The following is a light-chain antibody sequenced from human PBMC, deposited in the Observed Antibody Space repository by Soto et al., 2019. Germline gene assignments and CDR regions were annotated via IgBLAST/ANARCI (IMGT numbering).Light chain of an antibody. Sequence: QSVLTQPPSVSGAPGQRVTISCTGGSSNIGAGYDVHWYQQLPGTAHKLLIYANSNRPSGVPDRFSGSKSGTSASLAITGLQAEDEADYYCQSYDSSLSGWVFGGGTKLTVL. J-gene: IGLJ3*02. CDR1: SSNIGAGYD. CDR3: QSYDSSLSGWV. V-gene: IGLV1-40*01. CDR2: ANS.